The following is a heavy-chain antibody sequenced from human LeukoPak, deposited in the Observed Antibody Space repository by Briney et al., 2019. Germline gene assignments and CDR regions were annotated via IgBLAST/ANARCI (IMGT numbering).Heavy chain of an antibody. CDR1: GFTFSSYC. J-gene: IGHJ6*04. D-gene: IGHD2-2*01. Sequence: GGSLRLSCAASGFTFSSYCMSWVRHPPGKGLEWVANIKQDGSEKYYMDAVKGRFTISRDNAKNSLYLRMNSLRAEDTAVYHCARDSQYQLKYYYYGMDVWGKGTTVTVSS. CDR3: ARDSQYQLKYYYYGMDV. V-gene: IGHV3-7*03. CDR2: IKQDGSEK.